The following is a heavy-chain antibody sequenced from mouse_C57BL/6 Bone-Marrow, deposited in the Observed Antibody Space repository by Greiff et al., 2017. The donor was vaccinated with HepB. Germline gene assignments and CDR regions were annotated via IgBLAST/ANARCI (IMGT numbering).Heavy chain of an antibody. CDR2: IHPNSGST. CDR3: AIGSNYPNPCAMDY. D-gene: IGHD2-5*01. V-gene: IGHV1-64*01. J-gene: IGHJ4*01. Sequence: QVQLQQPGAELVKPGASVKLSCKASGYTFTSYWMHWVKQRPGQGLEWIGMIHPNSGSTNYNEKFKSKATLTVDNSSSTAYMQLSSLTSEDSAVYYCAIGSNYPNPCAMDYWGQGTSVTVSS. CDR1: GYTFTSYW.